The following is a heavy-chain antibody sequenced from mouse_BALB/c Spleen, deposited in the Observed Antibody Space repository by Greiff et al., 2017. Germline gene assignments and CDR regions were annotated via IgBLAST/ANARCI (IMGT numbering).Heavy chain of an antibody. CDR2: IDPANGNT. CDR1: GFNIKDTY. Sequence: EVQLVESGAELVKPGASVKLSCTASGFNIKDTYMHWVKQRPEQGLEWIGRIDPANGNTKYDPKFQGKATITADTSSNTAYLQLSSLTSEDTAVYYCARDLTTGFAYWGQGTLVTVSA. D-gene: IGHD1-1*01. J-gene: IGHJ3*01. CDR3: ARDLTTGFAY. V-gene: IGHV14-3*02.